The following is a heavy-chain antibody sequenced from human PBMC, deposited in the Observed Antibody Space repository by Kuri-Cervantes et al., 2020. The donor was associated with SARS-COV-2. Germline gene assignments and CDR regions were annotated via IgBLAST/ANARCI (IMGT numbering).Heavy chain of an antibody. Sequence: GGSLRLSCAASGFTFSTYGMHWVRQAPGKGLEWVAVIWYDGSNEYYVDSVKGRFTISRDNSKNTLYLQMNSLRAEDTAVYYCARGQTAMIPWFDPWGQGTPVTVSS. CDR1: GFTFSTYG. CDR2: IWYDGSNE. J-gene: IGHJ5*02. D-gene: IGHD5-18*01. CDR3: ARGQTAMIPWFDP. V-gene: IGHV3-33*01.